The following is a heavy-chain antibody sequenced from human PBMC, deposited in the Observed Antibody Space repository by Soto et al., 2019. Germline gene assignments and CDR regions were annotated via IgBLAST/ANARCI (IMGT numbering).Heavy chain of an antibody. CDR3: ARGQSCGYHPKNWYFDL. CDR2: ISYDGSNK. J-gene: IGHJ2*01. D-gene: IGHD3-22*01. CDR1: GFTFSSYA. Sequence: QVQLVESGGGVVQPGRSLRLSCAASGFTFSSYAMHWVRQAPGKGLEWVAVISYDGSNKYYADSVKGRFTISRDNSKNTLYLQMNSLRAEDTAVYYCARGQSCGYHPKNWYFDLWGRGTLVTVSS. V-gene: IGHV3-30-3*01.